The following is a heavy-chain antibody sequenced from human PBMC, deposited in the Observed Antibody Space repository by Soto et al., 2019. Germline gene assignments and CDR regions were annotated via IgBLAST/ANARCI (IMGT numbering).Heavy chain of an antibody. V-gene: IGHV1-2*02. CDR1: GYTFTGHY. CDR3: ARPSNNYVAH. D-gene: IGHD4-4*01. J-gene: IGHJ4*02. Sequence: ASVKVSFKASGYTFTGHYIHWVRQAPEQGPEWVGEIGPERGDTRFAQKFQGRVTMTRDTSINTAYLQWNSLKASDTAMYYCARPSNNYVAHWGQGTLVTVSS. CDR2: IGPERGDT.